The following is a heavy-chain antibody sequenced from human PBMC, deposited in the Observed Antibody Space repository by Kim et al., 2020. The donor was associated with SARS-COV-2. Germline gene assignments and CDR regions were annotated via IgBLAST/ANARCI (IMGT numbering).Heavy chain of an antibody. CDR2: INHSGST. D-gene: IGHD2-2*01. V-gene: IGHV4-34*01. Sequence: SETLSLTCAVYGGSFSGYYWSWIRQPPGKGLEWIGEINHSGSTNYNPSLKSRVTISVDTSKNQFSLKLSSVTAADTAVYYCARRHGLDIVVVPAAGKNYGMDVWGQGTTVTVSS. CDR3: ARRHGLDIVVVPAAGKNYGMDV. CDR1: GGSFSGYY. J-gene: IGHJ6*02.